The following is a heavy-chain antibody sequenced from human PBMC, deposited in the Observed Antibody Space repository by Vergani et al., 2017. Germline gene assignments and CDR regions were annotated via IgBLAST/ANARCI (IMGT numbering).Heavy chain of an antibody. V-gene: IGHV3-21*01. D-gene: IGHD1-26*01. J-gene: IGHJ6*03. Sequence: EVQLVESGGGLVKPGGSLRLSCAASGFTFSSYSMNWVRQAPGKGLEWVSSISSSSSYIYYADSVKGRFTISRDNAKNSLYLQMNSLRAEDTAVYYCARAVIVGATNYYYYDMDVWGKGTTVTVSS. CDR2: ISSSSSYI. CDR3: ARAVIVGATNYYYYDMDV. CDR1: GFTFSSYS.